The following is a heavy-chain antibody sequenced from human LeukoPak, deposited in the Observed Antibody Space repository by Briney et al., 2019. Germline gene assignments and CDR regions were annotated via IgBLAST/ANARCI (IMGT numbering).Heavy chain of an antibody. D-gene: IGHD1-26*01. V-gene: IGHV3-30*02. CDR2: IRYDGSDT. Sequence: GGSLRLSCAASGFTFSSYGMHWVRQAPGKGLEWVTFIRYDGSDTYYADSVKGRFTISRDNSKNTLFLQMNSLRSEDTAVYYCAGDDRWELRQLWGQGTLVTVSS. CDR1: GFTFSSYG. J-gene: IGHJ4*02. CDR3: AGDDRWELRQL.